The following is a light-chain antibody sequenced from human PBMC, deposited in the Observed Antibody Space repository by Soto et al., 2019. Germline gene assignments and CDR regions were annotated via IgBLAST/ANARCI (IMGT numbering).Light chain of an antibody. CDR1: TGAVTSGHY. Sequence: QAVVTQEPSRTVSPGGTVTLTCGSSTGAVTSGHYPYWFQQKPGQAPRTLIYDTSNKYSWTPARFSGSLLGGKAALTLSGAQPEDEAEYYCLLSYSGARPWVFGGGTKLTVL. CDR2: DTS. V-gene: IGLV7-46*01. CDR3: LLSYSGARPWV. J-gene: IGLJ3*02.